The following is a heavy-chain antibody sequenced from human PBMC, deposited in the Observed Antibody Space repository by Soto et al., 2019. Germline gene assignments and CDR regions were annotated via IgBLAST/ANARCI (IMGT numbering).Heavy chain of an antibody. J-gene: IGHJ3*02. D-gene: IGHD4-17*01. CDR2: IYPGDSDT. CDR3: ARLRRTTVTDFDAFDI. Sequence: GESLKISCKGSGYSFTSYWIGWVRQMPGKGLEWMGIIYPGDSDTRYSPSFQGQVTISADKSISTAYLQWSSLKASDTAMYYCARLRRTTVTDFDAFDIWGQGTMVTVSS. CDR1: GYSFTSYW. V-gene: IGHV5-51*01.